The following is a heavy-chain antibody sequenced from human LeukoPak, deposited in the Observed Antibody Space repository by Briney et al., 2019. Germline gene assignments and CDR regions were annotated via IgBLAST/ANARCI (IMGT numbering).Heavy chain of an antibody. CDR1: GFAFSSYD. Sequence: GGSLRLSCAASGFAFSSYDMTWVRQAPGKGLEWVSAISGSGGSTNYADSVKGRFTISRDKSKNTLYLQMNSLTAEDTAVYYCAKASAMIVVVSKHFDYWGQGTLVTVSS. V-gene: IGHV3-23*01. CDR2: ISGSGGST. CDR3: AKASAMIVVVSKHFDY. D-gene: IGHD3-22*01. J-gene: IGHJ4*02.